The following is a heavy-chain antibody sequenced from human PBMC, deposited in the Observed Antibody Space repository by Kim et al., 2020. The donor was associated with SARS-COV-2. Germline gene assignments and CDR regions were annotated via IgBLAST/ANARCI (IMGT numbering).Heavy chain of an antibody. D-gene: IGHD2-15*01. CDR2: STT. Sequence: STTSYAASVKGRFTISRDDSKTSVYLQMNNLKTEDTAVYYCSRDGAADYWGQGTLVTVSS. V-gene: IGHV3-72*01. J-gene: IGHJ4*02. CDR3: SRDGAADY.